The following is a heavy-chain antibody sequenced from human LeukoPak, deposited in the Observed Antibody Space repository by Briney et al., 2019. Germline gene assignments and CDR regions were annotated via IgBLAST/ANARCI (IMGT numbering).Heavy chain of an antibody. J-gene: IGHJ4*02. D-gene: IGHD2-15*01. Sequence: PGGSLRLSCSASGFTFSSYWMHWVRRAPGKGLVWVSRINSDGTTTSYADSVKGRFTVSRDNAKNTLYLLMNSLRAEDTAVYYCASVVGPIYWGRGTRVTVSS. CDR3: ASVVGPIY. CDR2: INSDGTTT. CDR1: GFTFSSYW. V-gene: IGHV3-74*01.